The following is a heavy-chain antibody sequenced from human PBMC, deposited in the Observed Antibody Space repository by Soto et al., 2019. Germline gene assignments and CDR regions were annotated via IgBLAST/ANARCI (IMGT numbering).Heavy chain of an antibody. CDR1: GYTFVNYW. V-gene: IGHV5-51*01. CDR3: ARLPTGFPNWFDS. J-gene: IGHJ5*01. Sequence: PGESLKISCQGSGYTFVNYWIAWVRQMPGEGLEWMGVIHPSDSRIVYNPSFQGQVTISADKSISTAYLQWNTLRTSDTATYFCARLPTGFPNWFDSWGQGTRVTVSS. CDR2: IHPSDSRI. D-gene: IGHD4-17*01.